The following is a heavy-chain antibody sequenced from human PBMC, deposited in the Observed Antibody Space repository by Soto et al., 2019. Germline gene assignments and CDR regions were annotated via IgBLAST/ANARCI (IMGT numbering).Heavy chain of an antibody. D-gene: IGHD6-13*01. V-gene: IGHV4-30-2*01. CDR3: ARDPSAAAENYYYGMDF. CDR2: IYHSGST. Sequence: PSETLSLTCAVSGGSISSGGYSWNWIRQPPGKGLEWIGYIYHSGSTLYNPSLKSRVTISVDKSKNQFSLKLTSVTAADTAVYYCARDPSAAAENYYYGMDFWGQGTTVTVSS. CDR1: GGSISSGGYS. J-gene: IGHJ6*02.